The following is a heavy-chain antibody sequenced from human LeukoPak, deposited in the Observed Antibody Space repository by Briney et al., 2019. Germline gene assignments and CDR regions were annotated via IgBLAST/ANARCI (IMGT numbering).Heavy chain of an antibody. CDR1: GFIFSSYW. J-gene: IGHJ4*02. CDR3: ARRATSERGHSYGLDY. V-gene: IGHV3-7*01. Sequence: GGSLRLSCAASGFIFSSYWMSWVRQAPGKGLEWVANIKQDGSEKYYVDSVKGRFTISRDNAKNSLYLQMNSLRAEDTAVYYCARRATSERGHSYGLDYWGQGTLVTVSS. CDR2: IKQDGSEK. D-gene: IGHD5-18*01.